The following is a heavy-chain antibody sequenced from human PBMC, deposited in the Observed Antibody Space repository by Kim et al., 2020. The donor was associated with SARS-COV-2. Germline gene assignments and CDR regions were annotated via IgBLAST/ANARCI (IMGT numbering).Heavy chain of an antibody. D-gene: IGHD2-2*01. Sequence: PSFQGQVTIAADMSTSTAYLQWSSLKASDTAMYYCARRSPAGYYYGMDVWGQGTTVTVSS. V-gene: IGHV5-51*01. CDR3: ARRSPAGYYYGMDV. J-gene: IGHJ6*02.